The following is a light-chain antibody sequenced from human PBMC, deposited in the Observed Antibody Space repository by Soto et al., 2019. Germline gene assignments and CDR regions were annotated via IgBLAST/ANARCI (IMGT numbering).Light chain of an antibody. CDR3: ATWEDNLTARV. V-gene: IGLV1-47*01. CDR1: SSNIGSNY. Sequence: QSVLIQPPSASGTPGQRGTISCSGSSSNIGSNYVYWVQQLPGAAPKLLIYRNNQRPSGVPDRFSGSKSGTSASLAISGLRSEDEADYYCATWEDNLTARVFGGGTKLTVL. CDR2: RNN. J-gene: IGLJ3*02.